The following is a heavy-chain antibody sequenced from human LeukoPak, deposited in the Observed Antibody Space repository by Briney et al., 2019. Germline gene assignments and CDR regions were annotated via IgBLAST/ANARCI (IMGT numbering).Heavy chain of an antibody. J-gene: IGHJ4*02. CDR3: ARANIDGNYFDY. V-gene: IGHV4-39*07. D-gene: IGHD4-17*01. CDR2: VYYSGST. CDR1: GGSISSSNYY. Sequence: SETLSLTCTVSGGSISSSNYYWGWIRQPPGKGLEWIGSVYYSGSTYYNPSLKSRLTISIDTSKNQFSLKLSSVTAADTAVYYCARANIDGNYFDYWGQGTLVTVSS.